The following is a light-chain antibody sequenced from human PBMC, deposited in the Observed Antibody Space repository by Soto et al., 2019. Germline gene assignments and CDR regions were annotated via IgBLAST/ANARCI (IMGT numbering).Light chain of an antibody. CDR1: QIIRKY. CDR3: HQSYRTLDT. V-gene: IGKV1-39*01. J-gene: IGKJ5*01. CDR2: DAA. Sequence: DIQMPQSPSSLSASVGDRVTITCRASQIIRKYVIWYQQKEGKALKGLIYDAASLQSEVRLGFSGSESETDFDLTIRSHQPEVFSTYQCHQSYRTLDTVGHGTRLEIK.